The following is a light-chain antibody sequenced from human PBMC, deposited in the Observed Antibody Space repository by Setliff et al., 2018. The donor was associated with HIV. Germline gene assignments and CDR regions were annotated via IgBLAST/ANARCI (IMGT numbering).Light chain of an antibody. CDR1: QSVSSSY. CDR2: GAS. J-gene: IGKJ4*01. Sequence: EIVLTQSPGTLSLSPGERATLSCRASQSVSSSYLAWYQQKPGQAPRLLIYGASSRATGIPDRFSGSGSGTDFTLTISRLEPEDVAVYYCQQYGSSPLLTFGGGTKV. CDR3: QQYGSSPLLT. V-gene: IGKV3-20*01.